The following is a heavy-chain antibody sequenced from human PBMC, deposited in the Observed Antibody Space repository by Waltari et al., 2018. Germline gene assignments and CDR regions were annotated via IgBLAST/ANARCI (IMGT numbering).Heavy chain of an antibody. CDR3: SRDELEYYLGMDV. CDR1: GYIFTTYY. CDR2: INTNDGGT. D-gene: IGHD3-3*02. J-gene: IGHJ6*02. V-gene: IGHV1-46*03. Sequence: QVQLVQSGAEVKKPGTSVKISCKASGYIFTTYYVYWVRQAPGQGLEYMGAINTNDGGTHYVQRFQGRVTMTRDTSTSTVYMELNSLRAEDTAMYYCSRDELEYYLGMDVWGQGTTVTVSS.